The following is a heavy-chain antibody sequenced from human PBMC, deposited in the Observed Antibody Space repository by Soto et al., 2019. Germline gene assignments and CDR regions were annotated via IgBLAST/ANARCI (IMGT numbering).Heavy chain of an antibody. D-gene: IGHD2-15*01. CDR3: ARADRYCSGGSCPRSAFDI. Sequence: RHCYAASEFTFRTYAVRRILQAPGKGLEYVSAISSDGGSTYYADSVKGRFTISRDNSKNPLYLQMGSLRAEDMAVYYCARADRYCSGGSCPRSAFDIWGQGTMVTVSS. CDR2: ISSDGGST. V-gene: IGHV3-64*02. J-gene: IGHJ3*02. CDR1: EFTFRTYA.